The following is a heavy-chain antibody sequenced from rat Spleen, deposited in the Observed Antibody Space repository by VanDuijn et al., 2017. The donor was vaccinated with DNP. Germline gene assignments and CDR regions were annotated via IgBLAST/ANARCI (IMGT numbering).Heavy chain of an antibody. D-gene: IGHD1-11*01. CDR2: ISSDGSDT. V-gene: IGHV5-7*01. CDR3: AKGPNYGGWSDYFDY. J-gene: IGHJ2*01. CDR1: GITFSDHN. Sequence: EVQLVESGGGLVQPGRSLKLSCAVSGITFSDHNMAWVRQAPKKGLEWVTTISSDGSDTYYRDFVKGRFTISRDNAKSTLYLQMDSLRSEDTATYYCAKGPNYGGWSDYFDYWGQGVMVTVSS.